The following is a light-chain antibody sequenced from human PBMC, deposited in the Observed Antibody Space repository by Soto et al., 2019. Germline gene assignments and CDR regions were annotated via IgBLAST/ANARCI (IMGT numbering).Light chain of an antibody. CDR3: QSYDSSLRGV. V-gene: IGLV1-40*01. Sequence: QAVVTQPPSVSGAPGQRVTISCTGSSSNIGAGYDVHWYQQLPGTAPKLLIYANTNRPSGVPDRFSGSKSGTSASLAITGLQAEDEADYYCQSYDSSLRGVFGGGTKVTVL. CDR2: ANT. J-gene: IGLJ2*01. CDR1: SSNIGAGYD.